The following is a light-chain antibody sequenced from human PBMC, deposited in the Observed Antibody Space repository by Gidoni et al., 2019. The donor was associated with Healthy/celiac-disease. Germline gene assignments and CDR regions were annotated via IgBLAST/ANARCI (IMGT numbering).Light chain of an antibody. CDR3: QSYDSSNWV. CDR1: SGSIASNY. J-gene: IGLJ3*02. Sequence: NFMLTQPHSVSESPGKTVTSSCTRSSGSIASNYVQWYQQRPGSSPTTVIYEDNQRPSGVPDRFSGSIDSSSNSASLIISGLKTEDEADYYCQSYDSSNWVFGGGTKLTVL. CDR2: EDN. V-gene: IGLV6-57*01.